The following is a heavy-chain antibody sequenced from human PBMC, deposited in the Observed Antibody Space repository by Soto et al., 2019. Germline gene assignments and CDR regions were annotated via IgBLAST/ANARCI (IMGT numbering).Heavy chain of an antibody. CDR3: ARDHLTLPAHDFFYGSDV. J-gene: IGHJ6*02. V-gene: IGHV3-7*03. D-gene: IGHD2-21*02. Sequence: XVSLRLSCEVSGFTFSMYSMSWVRQRPGKGLEWVAKIPQDGVDGHYADSVKGRFTISRDNGKNSLYLQLNNLRAEDTAVYYCARDHLTLPAHDFFYGSDVWGRGATVTVSS. CDR2: IPQDGVDG. CDR1: GFTFSMYS.